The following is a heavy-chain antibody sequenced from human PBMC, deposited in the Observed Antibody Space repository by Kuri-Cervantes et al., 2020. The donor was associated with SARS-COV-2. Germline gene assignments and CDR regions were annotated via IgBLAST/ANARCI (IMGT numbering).Heavy chain of an antibody. D-gene: IGHD1-7*01. CDR3: CTPRTTGAFDI. CDR2: IRYDGSNK. CDR1: GGSFSGYY. J-gene: IGHJ3*02. V-gene: IGHV3-30*02. Sequence: GGSLRLSCAVYGGSFSGYYWSWIRQPPGKGLEWVAFIRYDGSNKYYADSVKGRFTISRDNSKNTLYLQMNSLRAEDTAVYYCCTPRTTGAFDIWGQGTMVTVSS.